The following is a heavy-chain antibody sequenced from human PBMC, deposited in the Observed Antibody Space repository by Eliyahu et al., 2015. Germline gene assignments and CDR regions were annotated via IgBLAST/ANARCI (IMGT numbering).Heavy chain of an antibody. J-gene: IGHJ3*01. V-gene: IGHV3-9*01. D-gene: IGHD6-19*01. CDR2: INWNGGSI. CDR3: IKDRSSGPSGTFEV. CDR1: GFTFDDYA. Sequence: EVQLVESGGGLEQPGRSLRLSCDSSGFTFDDYAMHWVRQVPGRGLEWVSTINWNGGSINYADSVKGRFVITRDNAKNSLSLQMNNLRKEDTALYYCIKDRSSGPSGTFEVWGLGTMVTVSS.